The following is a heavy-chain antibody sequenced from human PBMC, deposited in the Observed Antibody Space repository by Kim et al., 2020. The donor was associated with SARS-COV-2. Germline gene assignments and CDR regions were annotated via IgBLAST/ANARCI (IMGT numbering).Heavy chain of an antibody. CDR2: INHSGST. J-gene: IGHJ4*02. V-gene: IGHV4-34*01. CDR3: ARAPRGQCLPRWFDY. D-gene: IGHD6-19*01. CDR1: GGSFSDYS. Sequence: SETLSLTCAVYGGSFSDYSWSWVRQPPGTGLEWIGEINHSGSTNYNPSLKSRVSISVDTSKNQFSLKLTSVTAADTAVYYCARAPRGQCLPRWFDYWGQGSLVTVSS.